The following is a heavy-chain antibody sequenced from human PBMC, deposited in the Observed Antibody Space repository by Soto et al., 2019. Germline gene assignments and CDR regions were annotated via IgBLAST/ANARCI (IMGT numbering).Heavy chain of an antibody. CDR3: ARDRSILEWSYFDY. CDR2: INPSGGTT. Sequence: QVHLVQSGAEVKKPGASVKVSCKASGYTLTRSYMHWLRQAPGQGLEWMGIINPSGGTTSYAQKFQGRVTLTRDTFTSTVYMELSDLRSDDTAVYFCARDRSILEWSYFDYWGQGTLVTVSS. V-gene: IGHV1-46*01. J-gene: IGHJ4*02. D-gene: IGHD3-3*01. CDR1: GYTLTRSY.